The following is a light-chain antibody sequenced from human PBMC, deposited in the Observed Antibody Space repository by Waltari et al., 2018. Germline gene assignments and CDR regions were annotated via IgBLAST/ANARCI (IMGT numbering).Light chain of an antibody. J-gene: IGKJ2*01. Sequence: DIVMTQSPLSLPVTPGEPASISCRSSQSLLHSNGYNYLDWYLQKPGQSPQLLIYLGSNRASWVPDRFSGSGSGTDFTLKISRVEAEDVGVYYCMQALQTPWAFGQGTKLEI. CDR3: MQALQTPWA. CDR1: QSLLHSNGYNY. V-gene: IGKV2-28*01. CDR2: LGS.